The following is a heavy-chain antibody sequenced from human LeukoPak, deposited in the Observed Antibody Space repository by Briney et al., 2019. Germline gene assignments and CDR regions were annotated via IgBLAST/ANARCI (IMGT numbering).Heavy chain of an antibody. CDR1: GYTFSIYD. Sequence: GGSLRLSCAASGYTFSIYDMSWVRQAPGKGLAWVSAISGGGTRTYYADSVKGRFTISRDNSKNMLYLQMDSLRAEDTAVYYCAKDYSSAVWGQGTTVTASS. CDR2: ISGGGTRT. V-gene: IGHV3-23*01. D-gene: IGHD3-22*01. CDR3: AKDYSSAV. J-gene: IGHJ6*02.